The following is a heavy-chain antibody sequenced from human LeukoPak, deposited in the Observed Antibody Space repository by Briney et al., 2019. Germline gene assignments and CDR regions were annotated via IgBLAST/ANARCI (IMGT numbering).Heavy chain of an antibody. J-gene: IGHJ4*02. CDR2: IYTSGST. V-gene: IGHV4-4*07. Sequence: SYYWSWIRQPAGKGLEWIGRIYTSGSTNYNPSLKSRVTMSVDTSKNQFSLKLSSVTAADTAVYYCARGFPYPAVVYWGQGTLVTVSS. CDR3: ARGFPYPAVVY. D-gene: IGHD6-25*01. CDR1: SYY.